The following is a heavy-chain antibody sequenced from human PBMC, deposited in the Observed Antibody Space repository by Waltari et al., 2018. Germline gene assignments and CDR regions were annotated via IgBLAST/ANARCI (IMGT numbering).Heavy chain of an antibody. CDR3: AREYSSGWVTLFYFDF. Sequence: EVQLLESGGGLVQPGGSLRLSCAASGFIFSSDAMSWVRQAPGKGLEWVPTVSASGDRTYDADSVKGRFTISRDNSKKTQYLQMNSLRAEDTAVYYCAREYSSGWVTLFYFDFWGQGTLVTVSS. CDR1: GFIFSSDA. V-gene: IGHV3-23*01. D-gene: IGHD6-19*01. CDR2: VSASGDRT. J-gene: IGHJ4*02.